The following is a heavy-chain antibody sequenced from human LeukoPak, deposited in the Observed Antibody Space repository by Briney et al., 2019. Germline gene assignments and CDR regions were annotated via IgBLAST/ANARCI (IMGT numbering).Heavy chain of an antibody. CDR2: INPNSGGT. V-gene: IGHV1-2*02. Sequence: ASVKVSCKASGYTFTDYYIHWVRQAPGQGLEWMGWINPNSGGTNYAQKFQGRVTMTRDTSISTAYMELSSLRSEDTAVYYCARGIAAAGGPDYWGQGTLVTVSS. J-gene: IGHJ4*02. D-gene: IGHD6-13*01. CDR3: ARGIAAAGGPDY. CDR1: GYTFTDYY.